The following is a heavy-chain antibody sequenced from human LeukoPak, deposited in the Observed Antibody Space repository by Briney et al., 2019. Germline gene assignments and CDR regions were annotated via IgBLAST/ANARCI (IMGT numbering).Heavy chain of an antibody. J-gene: IGHJ6*03. V-gene: IGHV1-2*02. CDR1: GYTFTSYY. D-gene: IGHD6-19*01. CDR2: INPNSGGT. CDR3: ARGTVAGTFYYYYMDV. Sequence: SVEVSCKASGYTFTSYYMHWVRPAPGQGREWMGWINPNSGGTNYAQKFQGRVTMTRDTSISTAYMELRRLRSDATAVYYCARGTVAGTFYYYYMDVWGKGTTVTVSS.